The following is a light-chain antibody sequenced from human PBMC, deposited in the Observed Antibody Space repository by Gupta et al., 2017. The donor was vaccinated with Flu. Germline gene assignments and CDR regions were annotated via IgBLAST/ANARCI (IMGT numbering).Light chain of an antibody. CDR2: ATS. J-gene: IGKJ1*01. CDR1: QSISSY. CDR3: QQSYRTPWT. V-gene: IGKV1-39*01. Sequence: DIQMTQSPSSLSASVGDRVTITCRASQSISSYLNWYQLKPGKAPKLLISATSSLQSGVPSRFSGSGSGTDFTLTISSLQPEDDATYYCQQSYRTPWTFGQGTKVEIK.